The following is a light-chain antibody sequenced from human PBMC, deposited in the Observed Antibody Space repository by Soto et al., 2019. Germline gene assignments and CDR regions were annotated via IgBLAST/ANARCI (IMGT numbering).Light chain of an antibody. Sequence: EIVLTQSPGTLSLSPGERATLSCRASQSVSSSYLAWYQQKHGHAPRLLIYGASSRATGIPDRFSGSGSGTDFTLTISRLEPEDFAVYYCQQYGSSPWTFGQGTKVEIK. J-gene: IGKJ1*01. V-gene: IGKV3-20*01. CDR1: QSVSSSY. CDR3: QQYGSSPWT. CDR2: GAS.